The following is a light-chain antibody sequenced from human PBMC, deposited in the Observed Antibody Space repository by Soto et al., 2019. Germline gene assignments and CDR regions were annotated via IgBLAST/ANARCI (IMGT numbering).Light chain of an antibody. Sequence: EIVMTQSPATLSVSPGERATLSCRASQSVNSNLIWYQQKPGQAPRLLIYDASTRATGVPARFSGSGSGTEFTLTISSLQSEDFALYYCQQFYNWPFFTFGPGTKVHI. CDR3: QQFYNWPFFT. CDR2: DAS. V-gene: IGKV3-15*01. J-gene: IGKJ3*01. CDR1: QSVNSN.